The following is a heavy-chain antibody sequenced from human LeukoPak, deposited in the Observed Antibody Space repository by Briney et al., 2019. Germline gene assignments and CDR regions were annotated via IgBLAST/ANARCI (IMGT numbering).Heavy chain of an antibody. CDR2: IYHGGGT. Sequence: SETLSLICAVSGYSISIGYYWGWIRQPPGKGLEWIGSIYHGGGTYFNPSLKSRVTMSVDTSKNQFSLKLRSVTAADTAVYYCARDNGPRQLNWFDPWGQGTLVTVSS. D-gene: IGHD1-1*01. CDR1: GYSISIGYY. J-gene: IGHJ5*02. CDR3: ARDNGPRQLNWFDP. V-gene: IGHV4-38-2*02.